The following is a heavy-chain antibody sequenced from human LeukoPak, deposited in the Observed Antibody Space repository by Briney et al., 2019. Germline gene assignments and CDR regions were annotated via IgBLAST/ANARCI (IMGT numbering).Heavy chain of an antibody. Sequence: SETLSLTCTVSGGSISGYYWSWIRRPPGKGLEWIGHIYYSGSADYNASLKSRATMFVDTSKNEFSLTLRSVTAADTAVYYCARVGDSSGYSVLDSWGQGILVTVSS. CDR3: ARVGDSSGYSVLDS. D-gene: IGHD3-22*01. V-gene: IGHV4-59*01. CDR2: IYYSGSA. CDR1: GGSISGYY. J-gene: IGHJ4*02.